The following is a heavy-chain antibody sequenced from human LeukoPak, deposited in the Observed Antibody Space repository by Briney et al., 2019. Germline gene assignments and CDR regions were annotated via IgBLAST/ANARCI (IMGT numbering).Heavy chain of an antibody. D-gene: IGHD3-3*01. Sequence: GRSLRLSWAASGFTFDDYAMHWVRQAPGKGLEWVSGISWNSGSIGYADSVKGRFTISRDNAKNSLYLQMNSLRAEDTALYYCAKDGGFWSGYAYFDYCGQGTLVTVSS. CDR2: ISWNSGSI. CDR1: GFTFDDYA. J-gene: IGHJ4*02. V-gene: IGHV3-9*01. CDR3: AKDGGFWSGYAYFDY.